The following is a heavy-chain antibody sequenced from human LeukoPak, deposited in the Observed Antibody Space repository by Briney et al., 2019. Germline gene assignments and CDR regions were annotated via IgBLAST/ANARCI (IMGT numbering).Heavy chain of an antibody. CDR1: GDSITTYY. CDR3: ATAPHTYYFDY. Sequence: NPSETLSLTCTVSGDSITTYYWSWIRQPPGMGLEWIAYIYYTGNTNYNPSLKSRVTISVDTSKNQISLKLSSVTAADTAVYYCATAPHTYYFDYWGQGTLVTVSS. CDR2: IYYTGNT. J-gene: IGHJ4*02. V-gene: IGHV4-59*01.